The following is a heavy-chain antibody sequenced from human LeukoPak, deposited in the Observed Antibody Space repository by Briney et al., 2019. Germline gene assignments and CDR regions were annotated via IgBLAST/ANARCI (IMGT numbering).Heavy chain of an antibody. Sequence: GGSLRLSCAASGLAFSDYYMSWIRQAPGKGLEWVSYISDSGDSIYYADSVKGRFTISRDNSKNTLYLQMNSLRAEDTAVYYCAKDHRAAHYYDSSGYRPLYGIWGQGTMVTVSS. CDR3: AKDHRAAHYYDSSGYRPLYGI. J-gene: IGHJ3*02. CDR2: ISDSGDSI. V-gene: IGHV3-11*04. CDR1: GLAFSDYY. D-gene: IGHD3-22*01.